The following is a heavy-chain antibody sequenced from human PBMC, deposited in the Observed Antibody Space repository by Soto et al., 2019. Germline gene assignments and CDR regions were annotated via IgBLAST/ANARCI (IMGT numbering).Heavy chain of an antibody. Sequence: SETLSLTCAVYGGSFGGDFWSWIRQPPGKGLEWIGEINHSGATNYNPSLKSRVTISIDMSKKQFSLNLSSVTAADTAVYYCARGRQYTIFFDYWGQGILVTVSS. V-gene: IGHV4-34*01. CDR2: INHSGAT. D-gene: IGHD3-9*01. CDR1: GGSFGGDF. CDR3: ARGRQYTIFFDY. J-gene: IGHJ4*02.